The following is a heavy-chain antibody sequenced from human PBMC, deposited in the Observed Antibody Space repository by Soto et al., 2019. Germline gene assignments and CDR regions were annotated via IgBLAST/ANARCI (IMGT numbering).Heavy chain of an antibody. CDR1: GGSFSGYY. Sequence: QVQLQQWGAGLLKPSETLSLTCAVYGGSFSGYYWSWIRQPPGKGLEWIGEINHSGSTNYNPSLKSRVTISVDTSKNQFSLKLSSVTAADTAVYYCARGAHDFWSGHDPFDIWGQGTMVTVSS. CDR2: INHSGST. D-gene: IGHD3-3*01. J-gene: IGHJ3*02. CDR3: ARGAHDFWSGHDPFDI. V-gene: IGHV4-34*01.